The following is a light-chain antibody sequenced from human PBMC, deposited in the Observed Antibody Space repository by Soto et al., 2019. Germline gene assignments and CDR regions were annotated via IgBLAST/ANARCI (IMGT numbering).Light chain of an antibody. Sequence: DIQMTQSPSTLSASVGDRVTITCRARQRISQWLSWHQQKPGKAPKLLIYDDSSLESGVPSRFSGSGSGTESTLAIRSLQPVDFAIYYCQQGNRYFGGGTKVDVK. CDR3: QQGNRY. CDR2: DDS. V-gene: IGKV1-5*01. J-gene: IGKJ4*01. CDR1: QRISQW.